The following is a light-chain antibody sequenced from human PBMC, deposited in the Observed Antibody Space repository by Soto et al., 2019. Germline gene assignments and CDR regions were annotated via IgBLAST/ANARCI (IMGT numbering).Light chain of an antibody. V-gene: IGLV1-44*01. CDR3: AAWDDSLNGLL. Sequence: QSVLTQPPSASGTPGQRVTISCSGSSSNVENNFLNWYRHLPGTAPKLLIYNDNQRPSGVPDRFSGSKSVTSASLAISGLHSDDEADYYCAAWDDSLNGLLFGGGTKLPVL. CDR2: NDN. J-gene: IGLJ3*02. CDR1: SSNVENNF.